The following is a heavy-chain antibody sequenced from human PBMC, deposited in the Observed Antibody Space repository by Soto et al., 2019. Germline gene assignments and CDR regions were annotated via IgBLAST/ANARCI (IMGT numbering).Heavy chain of an antibody. CDR1: GGSISRYY. D-gene: IGHD3-10*01. Sequence: QVQLQESGPGLVKPSETLSLTCTVSGGSISRYYWNWIRQPPGKGLEWIGYIYYSGSTNYNPSLKSRVNISVDTSKNPFSLKLSSVTAADTAVYYCARDPGSGSYYGWFDPWGQGTLVTVSS. CDR2: IYYSGST. CDR3: ARDPGSGSYYGWFDP. J-gene: IGHJ5*02. V-gene: IGHV4-59*01.